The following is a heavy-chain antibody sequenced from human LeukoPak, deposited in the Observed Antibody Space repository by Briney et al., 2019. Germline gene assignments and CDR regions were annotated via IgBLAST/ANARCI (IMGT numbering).Heavy chain of an antibody. J-gene: IGHJ6*02. CDR1: GFTFSSYG. D-gene: IGHD3-3*01. V-gene: IGHV3-30*03. Sequence: SGGSLRLSCAASGFTFSSYGMHWVRQAPGKGLEWVAVISYDGSNKYYADSVKGRFTISRDNSKNSLYLQLNSLRAEDTAVYYCARGDGGYYYGMDVWGRGTTVTVSS. CDR3: ARGDGGYYYGMDV. CDR2: ISYDGSNK.